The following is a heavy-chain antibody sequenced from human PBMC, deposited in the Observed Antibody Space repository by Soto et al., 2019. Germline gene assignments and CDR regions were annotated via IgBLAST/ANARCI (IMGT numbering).Heavy chain of an antibody. D-gene: IGHD6-13*01. Sequence: PVGSLRLSCAASGFTFRSFTMNWVRQAPGKGLEWVSTISSNSACIYYTDALRGRFTISRDNAKNSLHLQMNSLRAEDTAVYYCTRDASRDSSARGWFDPWGPGTLVTVSS. CDR2: ISSNSACI. CDR1: GFTFRSFT. CDR3: TRDASRDSSARGWFDP. J-gene: IGHJ5*02. V-gene: IGHV3-21*01.